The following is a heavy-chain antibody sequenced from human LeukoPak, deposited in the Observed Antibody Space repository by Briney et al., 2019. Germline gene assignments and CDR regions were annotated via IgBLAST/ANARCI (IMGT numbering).Heavy chain of an antibody. V-gene: IGHV1-2*02. CDR1: GYTFTGYY. J-gene: IGHJ4*02. Sequence: ASVKVSCKASGYTFTGYYMHWVRQAPGPGLEWMGWINPNSGGTNYAQKFQGRVTMTRDTSISTAHMELSRLTSDDTAVYYCARDQIASPNWELDYWGQGTLVTVSS. CDR2: INPNSGGT. D-gene: IGHD1-1*01. CDR3: ARDQIASPNWELDY.